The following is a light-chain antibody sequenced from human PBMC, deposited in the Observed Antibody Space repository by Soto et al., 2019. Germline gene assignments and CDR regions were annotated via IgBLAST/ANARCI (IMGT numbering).Light chain of an antibody. CDR1: SGFVGSFSL. V-gene: IGLV2-23*01. J-gene: IGLJ1*01. Sequence: QSALAQPASVSGSPGQSITISCTGTSGFVGSFSLVSWYQQHPGKAPKVMISEGHRRPSGVPDRFSGSTSVNSASLTISGLQADDEADYYSCLYISVTTHVLGPRTKVTV. CDR2: EGH. CDR3: CLYISVTTHV.